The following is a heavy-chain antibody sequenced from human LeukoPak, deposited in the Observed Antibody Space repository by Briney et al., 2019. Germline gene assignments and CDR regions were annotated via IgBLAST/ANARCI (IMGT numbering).Heavy chain of an antibody. CDR1: GFTFDDYA. CDR3: AKAIRGFIAAAGGFDP. Sequence: GRSLRLSCAASGFTFDDYAMHWVRQAPGKGLEWVSGISWNSGSIGYADSVKGRFTISRDNAKNSLYLQMNSLRAEDTALYYCAKAIRGFIAAAGGFDPWGQGTLVTVSS. J-gene: IGHJ5*02. D-gene: IGHD6-13*01. CDR2: ISWNSGSI. V-gene: IGHV3-9*01.